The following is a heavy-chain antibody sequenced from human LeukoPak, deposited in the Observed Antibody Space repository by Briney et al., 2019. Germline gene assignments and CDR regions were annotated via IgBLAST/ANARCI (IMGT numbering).Heavy chain of an antibody. CDR3: ATEPYCSSTSCYKNYYGMDV. J-gene: IGHJ6*02. D-gene: IGHD2-2*02. CDR1: GFTFSSYA. CDR2: ISGSGGST. V-gene: IGHV3-23*01. Sequence: GGSLRLSCAASGFTFSSYAMSWVRQAPGKGLEWVSAISGSGGSTYYADSVKGRFTISGDNSKNTLYLQMNSLRAEDTAVYYCATEPYCSSTSCYKNYYGMDVWGQGTTATVSS.